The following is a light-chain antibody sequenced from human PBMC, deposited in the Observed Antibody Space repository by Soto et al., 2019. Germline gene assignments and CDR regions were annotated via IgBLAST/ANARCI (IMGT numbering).Light chain of an antibody. CDR1: SRHNTYA. Sequence: QPVLTQSPSASASPGASVKLTCTLSSRHNTYAIAWYQHQPEKGPRYLMKVDTDGSHFKGDGTPDRFSGSSSGAERYLTISSLQSEEEADYYCQTWGIGIRVFGGGTKLTVL. V-gene: IGLV4-69*02. J-gene: IGLJ2*01. CDR3: QTWGIGIRV. CDR2: VDTDGSH.